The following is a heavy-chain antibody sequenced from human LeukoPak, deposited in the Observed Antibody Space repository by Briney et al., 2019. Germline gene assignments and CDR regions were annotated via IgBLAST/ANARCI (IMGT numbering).Heavy chain of an antibody. D-gene: IGHD6-19*01. CDR2: ISAYNGNT. Sequence: GASVKVSCKASGYTFTSYGISWVRQAPGQGLEWMGWISAYNGNTNYAQKLQGRVTMTTDTSTSTAYMELRSLRSDDTAVYYCAIAVAVPTMEMGIQLDYWGQGTLVTVSS. V-gene: IGHV1-18*01. J-gene: IGHJ4*02. CDR3: AIAVAVPTMEMGIQLDY. CDR1: GYTFTSYG.